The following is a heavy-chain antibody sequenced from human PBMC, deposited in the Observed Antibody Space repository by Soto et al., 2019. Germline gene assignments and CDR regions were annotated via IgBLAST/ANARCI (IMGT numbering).Heavy chain of an antibody. CDR1: GDTFTFYS. D-gene: IGHD3-10*01. J-gene: IGHJ4*02. V-gene: IGHV1-69*02. CDR2: INPILSMS. CDR3: ASSYGSGYRAFDY. Sequence: QVQLVQSGAEVKKPGSSVTVSCKASGDTFTFYSINWVRQAPGLGLEWMGRINPILSMSNYAQRFQGRVTMTADKSTSTAYMELSSLRSEDTARYYCASSYGSGYRAFDYWGQGALVTVSS.